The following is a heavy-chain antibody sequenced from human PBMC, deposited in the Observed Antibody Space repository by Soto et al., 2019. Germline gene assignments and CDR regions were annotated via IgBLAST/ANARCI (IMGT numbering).Heavy chain of an antibody. CDR2: NSASGATT. Sequence: GGSLRLSCAASGFTFSSYAMNWVRQAPGRGLEWVSANSASGATTFYADSVKGRFTISRDNSKNTLYLQMNSLRAEDTAVYYCAKKRTTTPATPDFDSWGQGTLVTVSS. J-gene: IGHJ4*02. CDR3: AKKRTTTPATPDFDS. V-gene: IGHV3-23*01. D-gene: IGHD1-1*01. CDR1: GFTFSSYA.